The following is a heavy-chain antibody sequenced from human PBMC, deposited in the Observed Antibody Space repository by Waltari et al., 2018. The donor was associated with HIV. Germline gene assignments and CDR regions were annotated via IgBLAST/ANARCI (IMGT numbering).Heavy chain of an antibody. V-gene: IGHV7-4-1*02. Sequence: QVQLVQSGSELKKPGASVKVSCTASGYTLPNFGMTWVRQAPGQGLEWVGWINTKTGSPTYAQGFTGRFVFSLDTSVSTAYLQITSLKAEDTAVYYCARGPGRSLDYWGQGTLVTVSS. CDR2: INTKTGSP. CDR3: ARGPGRSLDY. D-gene: IGHD3-10*01. CDR1: GYTLPNFG. J-gene: IGHJ4*02.